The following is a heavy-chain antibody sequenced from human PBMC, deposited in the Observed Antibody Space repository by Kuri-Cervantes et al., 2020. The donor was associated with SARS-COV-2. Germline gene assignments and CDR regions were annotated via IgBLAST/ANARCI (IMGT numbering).Heavy chain of an antibody. CDR1: GFSLSRYT. V-gene: IGHV3-21*01. Sequence: LSLTCAASGFSLSRYTMNWVRQAPGKALEWVSSISGSGSYIYYADSVKGRFTISKESGENSLYLHMNILRGDDTAVYYCARVAGEGPIYYYYMDVWGKGTTVTVSS. CDR3: ARVAGEGPIYYYYMDV. J-gene: IGHJ6*03. D-gene: IGHD2-21*01. CDR2: ISGSGSYI.